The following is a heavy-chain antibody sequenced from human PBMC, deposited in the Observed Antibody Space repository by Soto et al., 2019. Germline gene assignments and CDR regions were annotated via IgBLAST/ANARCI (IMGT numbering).Heavy chain of an antibody. D-gene: IGHD2-2*01. J-gene: IGHJ6*02. V-gene: IGHV3-33*01. CDR1: GFTFSSYG. CDR3: ARDALIGCSSTSCDFYGMDV. Sequence: QVQLVESGGGVVQPGRSLRLSCAASGFTFSSYGMHWVRQAPGKGLAWVAVIWYDGSNKYYADSVKGRFTISRDNSKNTLYLQMNSLRDEDMAVYYCARDALIGCSSTSCDFYGMDVWGQGTTVTVSS. CDR2: IWYDGSNK.